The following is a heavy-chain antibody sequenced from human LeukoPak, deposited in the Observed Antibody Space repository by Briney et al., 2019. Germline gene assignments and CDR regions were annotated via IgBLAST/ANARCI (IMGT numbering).Heavy chain of an antibody. CDR2: ISSSSSYI. V-gene: IGHV3-21*01. CDR1: GFTFSSYS. Sequence: GGSLRLSCAASGFTFSSYSMNWVRKAPGKGLEWVSSISSSSSYIYYADSVKGRFTISRDNAKNSLYLQMNSLRAEDTAVYYCARARGATRRYYFDYWGQGTLVTVSS. D-gene: IGHD1-26*01. J-gene: IGHJ4*02. CDR3: ARARGATRRYYFDY.